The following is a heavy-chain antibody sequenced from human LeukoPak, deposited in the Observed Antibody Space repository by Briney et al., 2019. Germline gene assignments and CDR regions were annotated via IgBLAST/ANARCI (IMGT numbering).Heavy chain of an antibody. CDR1: GFTFRRYS. Sequence: GGTLRLPCAVSGFTFRRYSMNWGRRAPGKGREGGSDISRSGSTIYYADSAKGPFPISRANAKNSLYREMNTLRAGATPVYYCASIDGHRGDGDYWGQGTLVTVSS. D-gene: IGHD5-24*01. CDR2: ISRSGSTI. V-gene: IGHV3-48*04. J-gene: IGHJ4*02. CDR3: ASIDGHRGDGDY.